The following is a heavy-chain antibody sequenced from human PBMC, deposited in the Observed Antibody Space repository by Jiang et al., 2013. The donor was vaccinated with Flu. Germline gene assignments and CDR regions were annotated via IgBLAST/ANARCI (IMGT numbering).Heavy chain of an antibody. CDR2: IIPIFGTA. V-gene: IGHV1-69*05. Sequence: SGAEVKKPGSSVKVSCKASGGTFSSYAISWVRQAPGQGLEWMGGIIPIFGTANYAQKFQGRVTMTTDTSTSTAYMELRSLRSDDTAVYYCARDNRGHLGYYYGMDVWGQGTTVTVSS. CDR3: ARDNRGHLGYYYGMDV. J-gene: IGHJ6*02. CDR1: GGTFSSYA. D-gene: IGHD2/OR15-2a*01.